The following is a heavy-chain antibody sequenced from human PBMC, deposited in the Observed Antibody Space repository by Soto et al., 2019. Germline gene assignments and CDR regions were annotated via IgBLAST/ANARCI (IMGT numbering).Heavy chain of an antibody. CDR1: GFTFSSSW. CDR3: ARDRAYWCFGY. V-gene: IGHV3-7*05. D-gene: IGHD2-8*02. J-gene: IGHJ4*02. CDR2: INDDGSTK. Sequence: EVQLVESGGALVQRGGTLRLSCAASGFTFSSSWMVWVRQAPGKGLEWVAHINDDGSTKNFVDSVKGRFTISRDSAKWSLYLQMNCLSAEDTAVYYCARDRAYWCFGYWGQGPL.